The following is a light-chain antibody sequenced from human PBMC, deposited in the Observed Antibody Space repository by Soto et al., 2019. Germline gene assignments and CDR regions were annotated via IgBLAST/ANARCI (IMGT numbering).Light chain of an antibody. J-gene: IGKJ1*01. CDR2: DAS. CDR1: QSVRNN. V-gene: IGKV3-15*01. Sequence: EIVMTQSQGPLSVSPGARVTLSCRASQSVRNNLAWYQKKHGQGPRLLIYDASTRATGIPARFSGSGSGTEFTLTISSLQSEDFAVYYCQQCNDWPWTFGQGTKVEIK. CDR3: QQCNDWPWT.